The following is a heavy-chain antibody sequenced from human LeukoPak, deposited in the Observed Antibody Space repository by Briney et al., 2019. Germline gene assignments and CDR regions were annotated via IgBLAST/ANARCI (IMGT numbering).Heavy chain of an antibody. CDR3: AKDPIVSD. CDR2: ISYDGSNK. J-gene: IGHJ4*02. Sequence: PGRSLRLSCAASGFTFSSYGMHWVRQAPGKGPEWVAVISYDGSNKYYADSVKGRFTISRDNSKGTLYLQMNSLRAEDTAVNYCAKDPIVSDWGQGTLVTVSS. CDR1: GFTFSSYG. D-gene: IGHD3-16*02. V-gene: IGHV3-30*18.